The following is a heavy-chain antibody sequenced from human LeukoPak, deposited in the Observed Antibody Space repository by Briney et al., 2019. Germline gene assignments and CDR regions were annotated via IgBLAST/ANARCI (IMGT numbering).Heavy chain of an antibody. V-gene: IGHV4-59*01. CDR2: IYYSGST. D-gene: IGHD4-17*01. J-gene: IGHJ3*02. Sequence: PSETLSLTCTVSGGSISSYYWSRIRQPPGKGLEWVGYIYYSGSTNYNPSLKSRVTISVDTSKNQFSLKLSSVTAADTAVYYCARPYDYGVHDAFDIWGQGTMVTVSS. CDR1: GGSISSYY. CDR3: ARPYDYGVHDAFDI.